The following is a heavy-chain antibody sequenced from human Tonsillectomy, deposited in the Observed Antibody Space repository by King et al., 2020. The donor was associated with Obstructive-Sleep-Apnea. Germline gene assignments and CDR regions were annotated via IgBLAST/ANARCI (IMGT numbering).Heavy chain of an antibody. D-gene: IGHD1-26*01. CDR3: AKTRSGELPARVGAFDI. Sequence: VQLVESGGGLVQPGGSLRLSCAASGFTFSSYAMSWVRQAPGKGLEWVSAISGSGGSTYYADSVKGRFTISRDNSKNTLYLQMNSLTSEDTAVYYCAKTRSGELPARVGAFDIWGQGTMVTVSS. CDR2: ISGSGGST. V-gene: IGHV3-23*04. CDR1: GFTFSSYA. J-gene: IGHJ3*02.